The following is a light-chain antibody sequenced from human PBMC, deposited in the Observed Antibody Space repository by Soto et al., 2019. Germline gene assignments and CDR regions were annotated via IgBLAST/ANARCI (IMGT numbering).Light chain of an antibody. CDR1: QDISKF. CDR2: AAS. CDR3: QQYNSYPMT. Sequence: DIQMTQSPSSLSASVGDRVTITCRASQDISKFLAWFQQKPGKAPKFLIYAASILQSGVPSRFSGSGSGTEFTLTINSLQPEDFATYSCQQYNSYPMTFGQGTRLEIK. V-gene: IGKV1-16*01. J-gene: IGKJ5*01.